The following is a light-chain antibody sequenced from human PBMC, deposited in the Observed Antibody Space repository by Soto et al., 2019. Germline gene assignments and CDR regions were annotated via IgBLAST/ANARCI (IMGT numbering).Light chain of an antibody. V-gene: IGLV2-14*01. CDR2: EVS. CDR1: SSDIGTFKY. J-gene: IGLJ1*01. Sequence: QSVLAQPASVSGSPGQSITISCTGTSSDIGTFKYVSWYQQHPGKAPKLLIYEVSVRPSGISGRFSGSKSGNTASLTISALRAEDVADYYCSSYRATNTEVFGTGTKVTVL. CDR3: SSYRATNTEV.